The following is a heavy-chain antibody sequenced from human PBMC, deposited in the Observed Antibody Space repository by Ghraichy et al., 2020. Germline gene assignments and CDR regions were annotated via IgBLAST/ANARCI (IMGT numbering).Heavy chain of an antibody. J-gene: IGHJ1*01. Sequence: GGSLRLSCAASGFTFSSYAMSWVRQAPGKGLEWVSGISGSGGSTYYADSVKGRFTISRDNSKNTLYLQMNSLRAEDTAVYNCAKDGYYDSSGYYGGYFQHWCQCTLVTVSS. V-gene: IGHV3-23*01. D-gene: IGHD3-22*01. CDR1: GFTFSSYA. CDR2: ISGSGGST. CDR3: AKDGYYDSSGYYGGYFQH.